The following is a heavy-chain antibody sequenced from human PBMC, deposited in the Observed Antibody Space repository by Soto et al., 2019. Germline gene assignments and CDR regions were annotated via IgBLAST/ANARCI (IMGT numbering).Heavy chain of an antibody. V-gene: IGHV1-69*13. J-gene: IGHJ6*02. CDR3: ARSQGSSTSLEIYYYYYYGMDV. D-gene: IGHD2-2*01. Sequence: SVKGSCKASGGTFSSYAISWVRQAPGQGLEWMGGIIPISGRADYAQKFQGRVTITADESTSTAYMELSSPRSEDTAVYYCARSQGSSTSLEIYYYYYYGMDVWGQGTTVTVSS. CDR2: IIPISGRA. CDR1: GGTFSSYA.